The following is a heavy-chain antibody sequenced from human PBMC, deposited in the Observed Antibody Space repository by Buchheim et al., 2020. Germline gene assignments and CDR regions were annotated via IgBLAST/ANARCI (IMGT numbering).Heavy chain of an antibody. V-gene: IGHV4-61*02. CDR1: GGSISSGSYY. D-gene: IGHD6-6*01. CDR3: AREQLNNWFDP. Sequence: QVQLQESGPGLVKPSQTLSLTCTVSGGSISSGSYYWSWIRQPAGKGLEWIGRIYTSGSTNYNPSLKRRVTISVDTSKNQFSLKLSSVTAADTAVYYCAREQLNNWFDPWGQGTL. J-gene: IGHJ5*02. CDR2: IYTSGST.